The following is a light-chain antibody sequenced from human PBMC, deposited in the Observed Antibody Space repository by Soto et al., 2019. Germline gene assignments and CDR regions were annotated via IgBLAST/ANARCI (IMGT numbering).Light chain of an antibody. CDR3: QHYNSYSEA. V-gene: IGKV1-5*03. J-gene: IGKJ1*01. Sequence: IQMTQSPSPLSGSVAGSVTITCRASQTISSWLAWYQQKPGKAPKLLIYKASTLKSGVPSRFSGSGSGTEFTLTISSLQPDDFATYYCQHYNSYSEAFGQGTKVDIK. CDR1: QTISSW. CDR2: KAS.